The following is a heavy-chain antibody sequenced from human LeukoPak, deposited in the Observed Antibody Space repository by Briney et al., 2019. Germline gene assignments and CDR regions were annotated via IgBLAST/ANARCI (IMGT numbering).Heavy chain of an antibody. J-gene: IGHJ4*02. V-gene: IGHV3-30-3*01. Sequence: GGSLRLSCAASGFTFSSYAMHWVRQAPGKGLEWVAVISYDGSNKYYADPVKGRFTISRDNSKNTLYLQMNSLRAENTAVYYCARGPHYYDSSGYTPSGYWGQGTLVTVSS. CDR3: ARGPHYYDSSGYTPSGY. D-gene: IGHD3-22*01. CDR2: ISYDGSNK. CDR1: GFTFSSYA.